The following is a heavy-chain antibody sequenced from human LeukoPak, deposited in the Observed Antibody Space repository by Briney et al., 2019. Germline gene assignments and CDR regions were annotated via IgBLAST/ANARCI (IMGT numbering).Heavy chain of an antibody. V-gene: IGHV3-11*04. CDR1: GFTVSSNY. Sequence: GGCLRLSCAASGFTVSSNYMSWVRQAPGKGLEWVSYISSISSTMYYADSVKGRFTISRDNAKNSLFLQMNSLRPEDTAVYYCARCGDGLPCDFDYWGHGTLVTVSS. CDR3: ARCGDGLPCDFDY. CDR2: ISSISSTM. D-gene: IGHD3-10*01. J-gene: IGHJ4*01.